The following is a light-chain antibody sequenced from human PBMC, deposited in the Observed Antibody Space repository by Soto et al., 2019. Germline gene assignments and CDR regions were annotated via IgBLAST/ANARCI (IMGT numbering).Light chain of an antibody. Sequence: DIVMTQSPLSLPVTPGEPASISCRSSQGLLHSNGYNYLDWYQQKSGQSPQLLIYLGFTRASGVPDRFSGSGSGTDFTLKISRVEAEDAAVYYCMQALQTPITFGQGTRLEIK. CDR3: MQALQTPIT. V-gene: IGKV2-28*01. CDR2: LGF. J-gene: IGKJ5*01. CDR1: QGLLHSNGYNY.